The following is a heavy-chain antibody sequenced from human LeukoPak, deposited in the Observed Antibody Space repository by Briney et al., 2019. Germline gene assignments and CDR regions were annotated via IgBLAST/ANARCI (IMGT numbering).Heavy chain of an antibody. CDR2: IYNGDNT. Sequence: GGSLRLSCAASGFTVSSNYMSWVRQAPGKGLEWVSVIYNGDNTYYADSVKGRFTISRDNSKSALYLQMNSLRAEDTAVYYCASKWELHFDYWGQGTLVTVSS. CDR3: ASKWELHFDY. D-gene: IGHD1-26*01. V-gene: IGHV3-53*01. J-gene: IGHJ4*02. CDR1: GFTVSSNY.